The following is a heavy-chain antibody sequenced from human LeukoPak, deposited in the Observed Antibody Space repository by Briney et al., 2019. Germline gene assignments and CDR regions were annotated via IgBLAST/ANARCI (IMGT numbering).Heavy chain of an antibody. CDR3: ARERFVGSGFPKFYFDF. D-gene: IGHD3-3*01. CDR1: GVSISSTTYH. V-gene: IGHV4-61*02. CDR2: IYLTGNT. J-gene: IGHJ4*01. Sequence: PSETLSLTCSVSGVSISSTTYHWGWMRQPGGKGLEWIGRIYLTGNTNYHPSLKNRVSISLDSSNNQVSLSLTSVTAADTAVYYCARERFVGSGFPKFYFDFWGHGALVTVSP.